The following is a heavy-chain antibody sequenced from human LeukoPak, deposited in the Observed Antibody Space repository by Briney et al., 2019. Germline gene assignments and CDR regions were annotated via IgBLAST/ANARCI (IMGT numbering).Heavy chain of an antibody. CDR3: ARGGVTIFGVVIISAFDI. V-gene: IGHV3-30-3*01. CDR1: GFTFSSYA. D-gene: IGHD3-3*01. CDR2: ISYDGSNK. Sequence: GGSLRLSCAASGFTFSSYAMHWVRQAPGKGLEWVAVISYDGSNKYYADSVKGRFTTSRDNSKNTLYLQMNSLRAEDTAVYYCARGGVTIFGVVIISAFDIWGQGTMVTVSS. J-gene: IGHJ3*02.